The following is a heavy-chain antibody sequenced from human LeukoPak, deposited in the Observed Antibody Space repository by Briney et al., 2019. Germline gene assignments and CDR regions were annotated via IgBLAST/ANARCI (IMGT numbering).Heavy chain of an antibody. CDR1: GFTFSSYS. CDR2: ISSSSYI. D-gene: IGHD6-19*01. Sequence: GGSLRLSCAASGFTFSSYSMNWVRQAPGKGLEWVSSISSSSYIYYADSVKGRFTVSRDNAENSLYLQMNSLRAEDTAVYYCARARSSGWYRDYWGQGTLVTVSS. J-gene: IGHJ4*02. V-gene: IGHV3-21*01. CDR3: ARARSSGWYRDY.